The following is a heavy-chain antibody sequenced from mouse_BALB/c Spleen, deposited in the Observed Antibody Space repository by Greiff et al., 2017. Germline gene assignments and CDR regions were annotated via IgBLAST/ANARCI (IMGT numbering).Heavy chain of an antibody. CDR1: GFNITDYY. D-gene: IGHD4-1*02. V-gene: IGHV14-1*02. CDR3: APQLGWFAY. CDR2: IDPENGDT. J-gene: IGHJ3*01. Sequence: VQLKESGAELVRPGASVKLSCKASGFNITDYYMHWVRQRPEQGLEWIGWIDPENGDTIYDPKFQGKASITADTSSNTAYLHLSSLTSEDTAVYYCAPQLGWFAYWGEGTLVTVSA.